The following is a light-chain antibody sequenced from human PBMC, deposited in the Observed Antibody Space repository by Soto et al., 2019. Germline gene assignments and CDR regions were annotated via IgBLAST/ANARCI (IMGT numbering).Light chain of an antibody. CDR2: EVN. J-gene: IGLJ1*01. Sequence: QSALTQPPSASGSPGQSVTISCTGTSSDVGGYNYVSWYQQHPGEVPKLMFYEVNKRPSGVPDRFSGSKSGNTASLTVSGLQDEEEADYYCTSYAGGNNVFGTGTKLTVL. CDR1: SSDVGGYNY. V-gene: IGLV2-8*01. CDR3: TSYAGGNNV.